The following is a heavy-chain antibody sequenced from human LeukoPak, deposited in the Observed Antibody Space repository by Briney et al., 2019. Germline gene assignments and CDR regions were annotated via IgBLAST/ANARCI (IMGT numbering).Heavy chain of an antibody. CDR2: IIPILGIA. CDR3: ASSRQIQLWSHRTYYYYGMDV. D-gene: IGHD5-18*01. V-gene: IGHV1-69*04. J-gene: IGHJ6*02. CDR1: GGTFSSYA. Sequence: SVKVSCKASGGTFSSYAISWVRQAPGQGLEWMGRIIPILGIANYAQKFQGRVTITADKSTSTAYMELSSVTAADTAVYYCASSRQIQLWSHRTYYYYGMDVWGQGTTVTVSS.